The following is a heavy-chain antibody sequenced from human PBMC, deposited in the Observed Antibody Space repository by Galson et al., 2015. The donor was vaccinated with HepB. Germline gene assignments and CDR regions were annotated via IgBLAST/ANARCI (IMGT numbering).Heavy chain of an antibody. Sequence: SLRLSCAASGFTFSNAWMSWVRQALGKGLEWVGRIKSKTDGGTTDYAAPVKGRFTISRDDSKNTLYLQMNSLKTEDTAVYYCTTDLRPNWNGFLWGQGTLVTVSS. CDR3: TTDLRPNWNGFL. V-gene: IGHV3-15*01. CDR2: IKSKTDGGTT. D-gene: IGHD1-20*01. J-gene: IGHJ4*02. CDR1: GFTFSNAW.